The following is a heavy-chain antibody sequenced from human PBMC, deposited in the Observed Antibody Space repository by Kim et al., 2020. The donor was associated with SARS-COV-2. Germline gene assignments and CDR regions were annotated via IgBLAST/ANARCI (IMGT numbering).Heavy chain of an antibody. CDR3: ARTLLDFWSGSVFGAGHPLDY. CDR2: ISSSGSTI. CDR1: GFTFSSYE. Sequence: GGSLRLSCAASGFTFSSYEMNWVRQAPGKGLEWVSYISSSGSTIYYADSVKGRFTISRDNAKNSLYLQMNSLRAEDTAVYYCARTLLDFWSGSVFGAGHPLDYWGQGTLVTVSS. V-gene: IGHV3-48*03. D-gene: IGHD3-3*01. J-gene: IGHJ4*02.